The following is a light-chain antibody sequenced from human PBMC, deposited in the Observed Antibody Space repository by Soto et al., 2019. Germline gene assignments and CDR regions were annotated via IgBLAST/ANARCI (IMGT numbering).Light chain of an antibody. CDR2: GAS. CDR3: QQYYNWPRT. V-gene: IGKV3-15*01. J-gene: IGKJ5*01. Sequence: DIVMTQSPATLSVSPVYRSTLSCTASQSVSSNLAWYQQKPGQAPRLLFYGASTGATGLPARFSGSGSGTEFTLTINSLQAEDCAVDYCQQYYNWPRTFGQGTQLEIK. CDR1: QSVSSN.